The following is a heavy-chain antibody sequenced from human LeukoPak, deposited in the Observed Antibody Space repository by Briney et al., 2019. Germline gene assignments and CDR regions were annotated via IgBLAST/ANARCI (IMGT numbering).Heavy chain of an antibody. CDR1: GFTFSIHA. J-gene: IGHJ2*01. CDR2: ISSSGGNT. V-gene: IGHV3-23*01. D-gene: IGHD6-13*01. Sequence: PGGSLRLSCAASGFTFSIHAMSWVRQAPGKGPEWVSAISSSGGNTYYADSVKGRFIISRDNSKNTLYLQMNSLRAEDTAVYYCAKDAGLAPAGSGLGFDLWGRGTVVTVSS. CDR3: AKDAGLAPAGSGLGFDL.